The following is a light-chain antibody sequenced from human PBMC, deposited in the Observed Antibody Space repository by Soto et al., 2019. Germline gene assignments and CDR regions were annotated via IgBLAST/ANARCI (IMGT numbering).Light chain of an antibody. Sequence: EIVMTKSPATLSVSPGERATLSCRASQSVSSNLAWYQQKPAQAPRVLIYGTSIRASGVPERFSGGGSGTDFTLTITRLEPEDFAVYYCQQYGSLLFTFGPGTKVDI. CDR3: QQYGSLLFT. J-gene: IGKJ3*01. CDR1: QSVSSN. V-gene: IGKV3-20*01. CDR2: GTS.